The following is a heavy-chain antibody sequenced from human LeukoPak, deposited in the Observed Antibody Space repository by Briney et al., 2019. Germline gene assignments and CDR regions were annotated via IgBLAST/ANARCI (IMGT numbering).Heavy chain of an antibody. Sequence: GASVKVSCKASGYTFTGQYIHWVRQAPGQGLEWMGWINPNSGGTNYEQKFQGWVIMTRDTSISTAYMELSSLRYDDTAVYYCARHVTTANNWFDPWGQGTLVTVSS. J-gene: IGHJ5*02. CDR3: ARHVTTANNWFDP. V-gene: IGHV1-2*04. CDR1: GYTFTGQY. D-gene: IGHD4-17*01. CDR2: INPNSGGT.